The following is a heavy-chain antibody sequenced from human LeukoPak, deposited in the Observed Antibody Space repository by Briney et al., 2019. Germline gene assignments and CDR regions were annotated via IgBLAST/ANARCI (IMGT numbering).Heavy chain of an antibody. CDR2: IKGDGSEI. V-gene: IGHV3-7*01. D-gene: IGHD4-11*01. J-gene: IGHJ4*02. CDR1: GFSFSTYW. CDR3: AREGLPYSGDH. Sequence: GGSLRLSCAASGFSFSTYWVRWARQTPGKGLEWVANIKGDGSEINYVDSVKGRFTISRDNAKNSLSPQMNSLTADDTGVYYCAREGLPYSGDHWGQGTLVTVSS.